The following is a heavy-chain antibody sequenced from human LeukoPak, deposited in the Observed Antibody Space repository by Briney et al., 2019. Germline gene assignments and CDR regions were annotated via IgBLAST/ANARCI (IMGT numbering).Heavy chain of an antibody. V-gene: IGHV3-33*01. D-gene: IGHD5-18*01. J-gene: IGHJ4*02. CDR1: GITFSSYG. CDR2: IWYDGSNK. CDR3: ARDSGVDTAMVDFDY. Sequence: PGGSLRLSCAASGITFSSYGMHWVRQAPGKGLEWVAVIWYDGSNKYYADSVKGRFTISRDNSKNTLYLQMNSLRAEDTAVYYCARDSGVDTAMVDFDYWGQGTLVTVSS.